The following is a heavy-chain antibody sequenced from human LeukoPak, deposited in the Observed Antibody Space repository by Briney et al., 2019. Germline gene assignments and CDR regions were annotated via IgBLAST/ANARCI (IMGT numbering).Heavy chain of an antibody. Sequence: PGGSLRLSCAASGFTFDDYAMHWVRQAPGKGLEWVSSISWNSGNMGYADSVKGRFTISRDNAKNSLYLQMNSLRAEDMALYYXXXGPEYXXSSSXXXQQXGQG. CDR3: XXGPEYXXSSSXXXQQ. D-gene: IGHD6-6*01. J-gene: IGHJ1*01. CDR1: GFTFDDYA. CDR2: ISWNSGNM. V-gene: IGHV3-9*03.